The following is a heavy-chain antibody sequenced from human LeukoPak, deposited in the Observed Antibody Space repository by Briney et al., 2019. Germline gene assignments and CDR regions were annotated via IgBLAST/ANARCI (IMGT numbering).Heavy chain of an antibody. D-gene: IGHD3-3*01. V-gene: IGHV3-7*01. CDR2: IKQDGSEK. CDR1: GFTFSSYW. Sequence: PGGSLRLSCAASGFTFSSYWMSWVRQAPGKGLEWVANIKQDGSEKYYVDSVKGRFTISRDNAKNSLYLQMNSLRAEDTAVYYCAGGVEKSPYYGMDVWGQGTTVTVSS. J-gene: IGHJ6*02. CDR3: AGGVEKSPYYGMDV.